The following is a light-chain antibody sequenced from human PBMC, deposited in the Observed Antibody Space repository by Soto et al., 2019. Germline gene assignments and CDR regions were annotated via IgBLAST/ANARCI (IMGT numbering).Light chain of an antibody. CDR3: SSYTNSNTCV. CDR2: EVS. Sequence: QSALAQPASVSGSPGQSITIRCTGSSSDVGGYDHVCWYQQYPGKAPKLLIYEVSHRPSGVSNRFSGSKSGNTASLTISGLQAEDEADYYCSSYTNSNTCVFGAGTKVTGL. V-gene: IGLV2-14*01. J-gene: IGLJ3*02. CDR1: SSDVGGYDH.